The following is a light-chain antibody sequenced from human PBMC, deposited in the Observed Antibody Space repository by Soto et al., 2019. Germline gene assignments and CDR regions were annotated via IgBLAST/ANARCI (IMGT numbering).Light chain of an antibody. V-gene: IGKV3-11*01. CDR3: QQRAKWPRT. J-gene: IGKJ1*01. Sequence: EIALTQSPATLPLSPLERATLSCRASQSIGSDLAWYQQQPGQAPRLLIYDASNRAPGIPARFGGSGSGTDFTLTISSLEPEDFAVYHCQQRAKWPRTFGQGTKVDIK. CDR1: QSIGSD. CDR2: DAS.